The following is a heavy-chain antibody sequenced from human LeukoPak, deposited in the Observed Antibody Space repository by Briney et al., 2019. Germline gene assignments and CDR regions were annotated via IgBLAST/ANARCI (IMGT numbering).Heavy chain of an antibody. CDR2: ISASNGNT. CDR1: GYTFSSHG. D-gene: IGHD2-15*01. V-gene: IGHV1-18*01. CDR3: ARALSISGGTCYDY. Sequence: ASVKVSCKASGYTFSSHGISWVRQAPGQGPEWMGWISASNGNTNYAQKPQGRVTLTTDTSTSTTYMELRSLRSDDTAMYFCARALSISGGTCYDYRGQGTLVTVSS. J-gene: IGHJ4*02.